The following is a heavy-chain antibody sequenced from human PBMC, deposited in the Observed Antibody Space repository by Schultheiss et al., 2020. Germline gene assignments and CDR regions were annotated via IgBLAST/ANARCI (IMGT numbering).Heavy chain of an antibody. CDR3: AGPRY. CDR1: GFTFDDYA. J-gene: IGHJ4*02. Sequence: SLKISCAASGFTFDDYAMHWVRQAPGKGLEWVSGISWNSGSIGYADSVKGRFTISRDNSKNTLYLQMNSLRAEDTAVYYCAGPRYWGQGTLVTVSA. V-gene: IGHV3-9*01. CDR2: ISWNSGSI.